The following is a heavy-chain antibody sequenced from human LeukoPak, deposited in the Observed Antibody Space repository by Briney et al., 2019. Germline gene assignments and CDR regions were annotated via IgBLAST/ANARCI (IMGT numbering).Heavy chain of an antibody. Sequence: SETLSLTCAVYGGSFSGYYWSWIRQPPGKGLEWIGEINHSGSTNYNPSLKSRVTISVDTSKNQFSLKLISVSAADTAVYYCARGSDIVVVWGQGTLVTVSS. D-gene: IGHD2-2*01. V-gene: IGHV4-34*01. J-gene: IGHJ4*02. CDR3: ARGSDIVVV. CDR1: GGSFSGYY. CDR2: INHSGST.